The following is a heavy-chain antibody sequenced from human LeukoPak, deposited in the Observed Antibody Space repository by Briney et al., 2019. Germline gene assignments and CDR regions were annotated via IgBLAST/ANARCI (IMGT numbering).Heavy chain of an antibody. CDR2: IYSDGSIP. CDR1: GFTFTNYW. Sequence: PGGSLRLSCAASGFTFTNYWIHWVRQAPGEGLVWVSRIYSDGSIPSYADSVKGRFTISRDNAKNTLYLQMNSLRAEDTAIYYCARLRAAQTYDCWGQGTLVTVSS. J-gene: IGHJ4*02. CDR3: ARLRAAQTYDC. D-gene: IGHD6-13*01. V-gene: IGHV3-74*01.